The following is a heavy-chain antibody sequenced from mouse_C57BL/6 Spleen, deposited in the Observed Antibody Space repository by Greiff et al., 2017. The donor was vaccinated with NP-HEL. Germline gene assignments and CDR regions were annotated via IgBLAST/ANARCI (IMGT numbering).Heavy chain of an antibody. CDR1: GYTFTSYW. Sequence: VQLQQSGAELVKPGASVKLSCKASGYTFTSYWMHWVKQRPGQGLEWIGMIHPNSGSTKYNEKFKSKATLTVDKSSSTAYMQLSSLPSKDSSVYYGARSGAGDWFAYWGQGTLVTVSA. CDR2: IHPNSGST. D-gene: IGHD1-1*02. J-gene: IGHJ3*01. CDR3: ARSGAGDWFAY. V-gene: IGHV1-64*01.